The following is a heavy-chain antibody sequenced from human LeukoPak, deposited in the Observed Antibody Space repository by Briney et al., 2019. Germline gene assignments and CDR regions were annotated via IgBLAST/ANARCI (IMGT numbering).Heavy chain of an antibody. J-gene: IGHJ4*02. Sequence: GGSLRLSCAASGFTFSTYGMIWVRQAPGKGLEWVSYISSSSNTIQYADSVRGRFTISRDNAKNSLYLQMNSLRAEDTAVNYCAREVVGLDYWGQGTLVTVSS. CDR1: GFTFSTYG. CDR2: ISSSSNTI. D-gene: IGHD3/OR15-3a*01. V-gene: IGHV3-48*01. CDR3: AREVVGLDY.